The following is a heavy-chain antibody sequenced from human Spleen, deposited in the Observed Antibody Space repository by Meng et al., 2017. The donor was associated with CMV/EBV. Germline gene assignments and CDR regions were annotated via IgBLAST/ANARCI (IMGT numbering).Heavy chain of an antibody. J-gene: IGHJ6*02. CDR1: GFTFSSYD. V-gene: IGHV3-13*01. Sequence: GESLKISCAASGFTFSSYDMHWVRQATGKGLEWVSAIGTAGDTYYPGSVKGRFTISRDNAKNSLYLQMNSLRAEDTALYYCAKDIGMGWGNYYYGMDVWGQGTTVTVSS. CDR2: IGTAGDT. CDR3: AKDIGMGWGNYYYGMDV. D-gene: IGHD5-24*01.